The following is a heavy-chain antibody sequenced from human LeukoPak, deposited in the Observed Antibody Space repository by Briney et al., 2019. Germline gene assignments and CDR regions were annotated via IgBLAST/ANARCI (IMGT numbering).Heavy chain of an antibody. CDR2: FYYSGTT. J-gene: IGHJ3*02. CDR1: GDSVSSSDYY. Sequence: SETLSLTCTVSGDSVSSSDYYWGWVRLPPGKGLEWIASFYYSGTTYYNPSLNSRVTISVDTSKNQFSLKLSSVTAADSAVYYCARNGYYYSRSYYFRDVFDSWGQGTLVTVSS. CDR3: ARNGYYYSRSYYFRDVFDS. D-gene: IGHD3-22*01. V-gene: IGHV4-39*01.